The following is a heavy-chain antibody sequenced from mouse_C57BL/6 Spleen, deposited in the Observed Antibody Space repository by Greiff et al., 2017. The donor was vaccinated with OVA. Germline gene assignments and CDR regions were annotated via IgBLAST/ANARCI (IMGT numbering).Heavy chain of an antibody. CDR2: INPSSGYT. CDR3: AGGYDENYFDY. D-gene: IGHD2-2*01. Sequence: QVHVKQSGAELAKPGASVKLSCKASGYTFTSYWMHWVKQRPGQGLEWIGYINPSSGYTKYNQKFKDKATLTADKSSSTAYMQLSSLTYEDSAVYYCAGGYDENYFDYWGQGTTLTVSS. J-gene: IGHJ2*01. V-gene: IGHV1-7*01. CDR1: GYTFTSYW.